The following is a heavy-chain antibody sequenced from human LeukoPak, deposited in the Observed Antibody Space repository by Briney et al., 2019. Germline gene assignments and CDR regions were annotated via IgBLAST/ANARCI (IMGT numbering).Heavy chain of an antibody. J-gene: IGHJ6*02. Sequence: SETLSLTCSVSGGSIISHYWSWIRQPPGKGLEWIGYIYYSGSTNYNPSLKSRVTISVDTSKNQFSLKLSSVTAADTAVYYCARDGYSSSWYSGEYYYYGMDVWGQGTTVTVSS. V-gene: IGHV4-59*11. CDR2: IYYSGST. CDR1: GGSIISHY. CDR3: ARDGYSSSWYSGEYYYYGMDV. D-gene: IGHD6-13*01.